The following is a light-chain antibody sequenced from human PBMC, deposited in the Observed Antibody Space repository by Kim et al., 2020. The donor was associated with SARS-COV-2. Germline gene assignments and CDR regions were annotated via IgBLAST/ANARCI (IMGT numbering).Light chain of an antibody. V-gene: IGLV3-1*01. CDR2: QDS. CDR1: KLGDKY. CDR3: QAWDSSFVV. J-gene: IGLJ2*01. Sequence: SVSPGQTARITCSGDKLGDKYACWYQQKPGQSPVLVIYQDSKRPSGIPERFSGSNSGNTATLTISGTQAMDEADYYCQAWDSSFVVFGGGTQLTVL.